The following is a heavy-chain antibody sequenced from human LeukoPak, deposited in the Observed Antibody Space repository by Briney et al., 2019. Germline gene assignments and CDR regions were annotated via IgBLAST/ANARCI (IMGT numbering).Heavy chain of an antibody. CDR2: IRSKAYGGTT. J-gene: IGHJ4*02. CDR3: TRVWGNYFDY. D-gene: IGHD7-27*01. Sequence: GGSLRLSCTASGFTFGDYAMSWVRQAPGKGLEWVGFIRSKAYGGTTEYAASVKGRFTISRDDSKSIAYLQMNSLKTEDTAVYYCTRVWGNYFDYWGQGTLVTVSS. CDR1: GFTFGDYA. V-gene: IGHV3-49*04.